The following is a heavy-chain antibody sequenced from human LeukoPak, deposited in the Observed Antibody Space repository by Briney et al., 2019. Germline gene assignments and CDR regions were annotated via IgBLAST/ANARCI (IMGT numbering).Heavy chain of an antibody. J-gene: IGHJ4*02. CDR3: SSDSSGHYDAYFDY. Sequence: GGSVRLSRAASGFTFNRYWMSWLRQAPGKGLAWVANIKQDGSEKYYVDSVKGRFTISRDNAKNTLYLQMNTLRAEYSAVYYRSSDSSGHYDAYFDYWGQGTLVTVSS. CDR2: IKQDGSEK. CDR1: GFTFNRYW. V-gene: IGHV3-7*03. D-gene: IGHD3-22*01.